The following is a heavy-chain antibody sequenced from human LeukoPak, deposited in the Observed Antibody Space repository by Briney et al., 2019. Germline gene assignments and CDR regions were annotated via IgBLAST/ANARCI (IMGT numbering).Heavy chain of an antibody. CDR3: ARVWQQQLDSGDY. V-gene: IGHV3-21*01. Sequence: GGSLRLSCAASGFTFSRYSMNWVGQAPGKGVEWVSSMSSSSSYIYSADSGKGRFTISRDNAKNSLYLQMNSLRAEDTAVYYCARVWQQQLDSGDYWGQGTLVTVSS. CDR1: GFTFSRYS. CDR2: MSSSSSYI. J-gene: IGHJ4*02. D-gene: IGHD6-13*01.